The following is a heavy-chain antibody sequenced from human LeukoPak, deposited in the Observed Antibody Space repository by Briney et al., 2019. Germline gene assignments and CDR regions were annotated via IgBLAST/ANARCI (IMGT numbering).Heavy chain of an antibody. Sequence: SETLSLTCTVSGGSISSYYWSWIRQPPGKGLEWIGYIYYSGTTNYNPSLKSRVTISVDTSKNQFSLKLSSVTAADTAVYYCARGEFRVVGRGAFDIWGQGTMVTVSS. CDR2: IYYSGTT. V-gene: IGHV4-59*08. D-gene: IGHD3-10*01. CDR3: ARGEFRVVGRGAFDI. J-gene: IGHJ3*02. CDR1: GGSISSYY.